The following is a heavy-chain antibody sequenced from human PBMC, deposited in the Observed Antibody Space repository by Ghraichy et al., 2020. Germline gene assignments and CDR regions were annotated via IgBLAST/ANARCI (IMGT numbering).Heavy chain of an antibody. D-gene: IGHD2-15*01. Sequence: ESLNISCKGSGYNFNTYWIGWARQMPGRGLEWMGIIYPTDSDTRYSPSFQGQVIISADKSINTAYLQWSNLKASDTAMYYCVRRQYCSDTSCHGGAFDIWGQGTMVTVSS. CDR1: GYNFNTYW. CDR3: VRRQYCSDTSCHGGAFDI. V-gene: IGHV5-51*01. CDR2: IYPTDSDT. J-gene: IGHJ3*02.